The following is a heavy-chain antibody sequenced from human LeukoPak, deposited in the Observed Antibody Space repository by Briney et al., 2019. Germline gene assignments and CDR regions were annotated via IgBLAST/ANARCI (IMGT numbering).Heavy chain of an antibody. CDR1: GFTFNNYA. J-gene: IGHJ6*03. V-gene: IGHV3-23*01. Sequence: GGSLRLSCAASGFTFNNYAMTWVRQAPGKGLEWVSAISGSGGSTYYADSVKGRFTISRDNSKNTLYLQMNSLRAEDTAVYYCAKSGVVRYYYYYYMDVWGKGTTVTVSS. CDR3: AKSGVVRYYYYYYMDV. D-gene: IGHD3-22*01. CDR2: ISGSGGST.